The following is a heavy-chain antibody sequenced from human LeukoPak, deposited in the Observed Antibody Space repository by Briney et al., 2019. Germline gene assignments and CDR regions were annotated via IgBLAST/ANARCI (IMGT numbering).Heavy chain of an antibody. D-gene: IGHD3-22*01. V-gene: IGHV3-7*03. J-gene: IGHJ4*02. CDR1: GFTFSSYW. Sequence: GGSLRLSCAASGFTFSSYWMSWVRQAPGKGLEWVANIKQDGSEKYYVDSVKGRFTISRDNAKNSLYLQMNSLRAEDMALYYCAKDTKSYYYDSSGVFDYWGQGTLVTVSS. CDR2: IKQDGSEK. CDR3: AKDTKSYYYDSSGVFDY.